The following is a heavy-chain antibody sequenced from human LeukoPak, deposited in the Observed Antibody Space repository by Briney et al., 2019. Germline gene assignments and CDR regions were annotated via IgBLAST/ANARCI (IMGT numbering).Heavy chain of an antibody. CDR2: INHSGST. CDR1: GDSISSRDYY. CDR3: ARVFREILSRAYYYYGMDV. J-gene: IGHJ6*02. D-gene: IGHD3-10*01. V-gene: IGHV4-34*01. Sequence: PSETLSLTCSVSGDSISSRDYYWSWIRQPPGKGLEWIGEINHSGSTNYNPSLKSRVTISVDTSKNQFSLKLSSVTAADTAVYYCARVFREILSRAYYYYGMDVWGQGTTVTVSS.